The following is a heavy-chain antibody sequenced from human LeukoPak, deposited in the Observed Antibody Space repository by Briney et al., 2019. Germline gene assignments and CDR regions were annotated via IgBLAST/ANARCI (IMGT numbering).Heavy chain of an antibody. D-gene: IGHD3-9*01. CDR2: IYYSGST. Sequence: SETLSLTCTVSGGSISSGGYYWGWIRQPPGKGLEWIGSIYYSGSTYYNPSLKSRVTLSADTSKNQISLRLSSVTAADTALYYCARDPAVLTDLGDAFDLWGQGTMVTVSS. CDR1: GGSISSGGYY. J-gene: IGHJ3*01. CDR3: ARDPAVLTDLGDAFDL. V-gene: IGHV4-39*07.